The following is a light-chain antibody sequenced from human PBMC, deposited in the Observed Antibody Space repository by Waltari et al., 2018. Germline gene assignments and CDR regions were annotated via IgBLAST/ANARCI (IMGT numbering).Light chain of an antibody. CDR2: ATS. CDR1: QSIGTS. Sequence: DIQMTQSPSSLYAFVGDRVIITCRASQSIGTSLNWYQQKPGKAPKLLIYATSTLQSGVPSRFSGSGSGTDFTLTISSLQPEDFATYSCHQNYSPPPTFGQGTKVEIK. J-gene: IGKJ1*01. CDR3: HQNYSPPPT. V-gene: IGKV1-39*01.